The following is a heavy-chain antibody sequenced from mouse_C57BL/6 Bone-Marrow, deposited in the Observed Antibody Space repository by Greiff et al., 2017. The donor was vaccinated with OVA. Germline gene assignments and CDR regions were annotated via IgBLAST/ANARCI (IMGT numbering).Heavy chain of an antibody. J-gene: IGHJ3*01. CDR1: GFTFSDYG. V-gene: IGHV5-17*01. CDR2: ISSGSSTI. D-gene: IGHD6-5*01. CDR3: ARSLWPPFAY. Sequence: EVMLVESGGGLVKPGGSLKLSCAASGFTFSDYGMHWVRQAPEKGLEWVAYISSGSSTIYYADTVKGRFTISRDNAKNTLFLQMTSLRSEDTAMYYCARSLWPPFAYWGQGTLVTVSA.